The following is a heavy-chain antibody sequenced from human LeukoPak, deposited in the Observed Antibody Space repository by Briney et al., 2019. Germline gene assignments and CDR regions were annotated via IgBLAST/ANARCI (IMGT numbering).Heavy chain of an antibody. CDR3: ARWVTMVRGAPSDV. Sequence: SETLSLTCAVYGGSFSGYYWSWIRQPPGKGLEWIGEINHSGSTNYNPSLKSRVTISVDTSKNQFSLKLSSVTAADTAAYYCARWVTMVRGAPSDVWGKGTTVTVSS. CDR2: INHSGST. CDR1: GGSFSGYY. J-gene: IGHJ6*04. V-gene: IGHV4-34*01. D-gene: IGHD3-10*01.